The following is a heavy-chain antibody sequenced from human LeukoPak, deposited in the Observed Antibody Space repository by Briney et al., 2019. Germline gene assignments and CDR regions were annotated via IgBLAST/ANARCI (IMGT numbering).Heavy chain of an antibody. CDR3: ARAVYYDFWSGRYYFDY. CDR2: IYYSGST. Sequence: SETLSLTCTVSGGSISSSSYYWGWIRQPPGKGLEWIGSIYYSGSTYYNPSLKSRVTISVDTSKNQFSLKPSSVTAADTAVYYCARAVYYDFWSGRYYFDYWGQGTLVTVSS. D-gene: IGHD3-3*01. V-gene: IGHV4-39*07. CDR1: GGSISSSSYY. J-gene: IGHJ4*02.